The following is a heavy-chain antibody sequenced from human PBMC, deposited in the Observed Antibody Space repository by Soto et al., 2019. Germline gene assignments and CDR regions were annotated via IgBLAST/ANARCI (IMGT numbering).Heavy chain of an antibody. J-gene: IGHJ4*02. CDR2: ISANNVYT. V-gene: IGHV3-11*06. CDR1: GFTFTNYY. D-gene: IGHD1-26*01. Sequence: GGSLRLSGAASGFTFTNYYISWIRQAPGKGLEWVSYISANNVYTNYADSVKGRFTISRDNGKNSVYLQMNGLRAEDTAVYYCARDLEVGSYLYYFDFWGQGALVTVSS. CDR3: ARDLEVGSYLYYFDF.